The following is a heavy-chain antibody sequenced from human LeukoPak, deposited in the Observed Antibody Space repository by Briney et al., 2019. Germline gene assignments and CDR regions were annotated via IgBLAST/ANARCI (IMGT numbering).Heavy chain of an antibody. V-gene: IGHV1-69*05. CDR3: AITLGLPMTTVTRFDY. D-gene: IGHD4-17*01. Sequence: SVKVSCKASGGTFSSCAISWVRQAPGQGLEWMGGIIPIFGTANYAQKFQGRVTITTDESTSTAYMELSSLRSEDTAVYYCAITLGLPMTTVTRFDYWGQGTLVTVSS. J-gene: IGHJ4*02. CDR1: GGTFSSCA. CDR2: IIPIFGTA.